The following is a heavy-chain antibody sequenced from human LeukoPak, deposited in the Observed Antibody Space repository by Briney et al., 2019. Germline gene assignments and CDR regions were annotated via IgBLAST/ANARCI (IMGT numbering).Heavy chain of an antibody. D-gene: IGHD3-10*01. Sequence: PSETLSLTCTVSGGSISSSSYYWDWIRQPPGKGLEWIGSIYYSGSTYYNPSLKSRVTISLDTSKNQFSLKLSSVTAADTAVYYCARGLLTSYSGSGLLDYWGQGTLVTVSS. J-gene: IGHJ4*02. CDR1: GGSISSSSYY. CDR2: IYYSGST. V-gene: IGHV4-39*07. CDR3: ARGLLTSYSGSGLLDY.